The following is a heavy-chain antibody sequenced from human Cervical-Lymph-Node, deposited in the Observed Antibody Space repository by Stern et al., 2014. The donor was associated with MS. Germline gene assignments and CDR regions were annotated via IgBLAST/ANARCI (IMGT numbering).Heavy chain of an antibody. Sequence: QVQLQESGPGLVKPSQTLSLTCTVSGGSISSGTSYWSWIRQPAGGGLEWIGRLHASGATYYNPSLKSRVPISGDPSKNQFSLNLSSVTAADTAVYYCARGHWELLGNNFFDYWGQGTLVTVSS. J-gene: IGHJ4*02. CDR1: GGSISSGTSY. CDR3: ARGHWELLGNNFFDY. CDR2: LHASGAT. D-gene: IGHD1-26*01. V-gene: IGHV4-61*02.